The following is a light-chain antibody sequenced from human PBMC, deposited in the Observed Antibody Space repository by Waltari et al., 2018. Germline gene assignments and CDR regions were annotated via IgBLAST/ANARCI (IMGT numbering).Light chain of an antibody. V-gene: IGKV1-5*01. CDR1: QSISGW. CDR3: QQYNSFFRT. Sequence: DIQMTQTPSPLHASVGDRVTSTGRASQSISGWWAWYQQKPGKAPKLLIFDASKLESGVPSRFSGSGFGTEFALTISGLQPDDFATYFCQQYNSFFRTFGQGTKVEIK. J-gene: IGKJ1*01. CDR2: DAS.